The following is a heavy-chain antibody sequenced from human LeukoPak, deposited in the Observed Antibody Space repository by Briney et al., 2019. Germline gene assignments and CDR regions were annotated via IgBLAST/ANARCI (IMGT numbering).Heavy chain of an antibody. CDR1: GFFFSNYW. Sequence: GGSLRLSCAASGFFFSNYWMSWVRQAQGKGLEWVANINLDGNGRFYVDSVKGRFTISRDNNKKSVYLQMNSLRAEDTAVYYCAREGSITMIVVPIAGYFDYWGQGTLVTVSS. CDR2: INLDGNGR. V-gene: IGHV3-7*01. J-gene: IGHJ4*02. D-gene: IGHD3-22*01. CDR3: AREGSITMIVVPIAGYFDY.